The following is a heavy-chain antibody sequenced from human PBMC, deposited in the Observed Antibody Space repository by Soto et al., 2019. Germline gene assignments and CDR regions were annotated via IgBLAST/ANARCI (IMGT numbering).Heavy chain of an antibody. Sequence: QVQLVQSGAEVKKPGSSVKVSCKASGGTFSSYAISWVRQAPGHGLEWMGGIIPIFGTANYAQKFQGRVTITAVESTNTDYMELRSLRSADTAVYYCAGDSASNSGVGHWYCDLWGRGTLVTVSS. V-gene: IGHV1-69*12. J-gene: IGHJ2*01. CDR2: IIPIFGTA. CDR1: GGTFSSYA. D-gene: IGHD7-27*01. CDR3: AGDSASNSGVGHWYCDL.